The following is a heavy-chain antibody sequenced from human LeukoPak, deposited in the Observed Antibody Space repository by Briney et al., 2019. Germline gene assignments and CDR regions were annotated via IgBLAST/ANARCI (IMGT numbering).Heavy chain of an antibody. Sequence: PGGSLRLSCEASGFTFSNYALIWVRQPPGKGLEWVSAIRGSGGGTQYADAVKGRFTISRDNSKNALFLHMISLRAEDTAVYYCAKDPNGDYVGAFDFWGQGTVVTVSS. CDR1: GFTFSNYA. CDR2: IRGSGGGT. V-gene: IGHV3-23*01. CDR3: AKDPNGDYVGAFDF. J-gene: IGHJ3*01. D-gene: IGHD4-17*01.